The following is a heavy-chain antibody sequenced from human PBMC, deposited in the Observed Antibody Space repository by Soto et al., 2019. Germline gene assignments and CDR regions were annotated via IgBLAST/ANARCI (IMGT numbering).Heavy chain of an antibody. J-gene: IGHJ4*02. V-gene: IGHV6-1*01. Sequence: SQTLSLTCAISGDSVASNRAACNRIRQSQSHGRDWRGRTYYRSKWYIAYSVSVKSRITINPDTSMNQFSLQLTSVTPEDLAVGYGVRDTGSGSGWYGIWGQGTQVTVAS. CDR2: TYYRSKWYI. CDR3: VRDTGSGSGWYGI. D-gene: IGHD6-19*01. CDR1: GDSVASNRAA.